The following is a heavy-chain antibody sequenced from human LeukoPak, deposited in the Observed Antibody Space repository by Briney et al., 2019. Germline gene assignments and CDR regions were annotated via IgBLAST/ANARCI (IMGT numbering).Heavy chain of an antibody. CDR1: GFTFSSYA. D-gene: IGHD5-12*01. CDR2: ISYDGSNK. CDR3: ARRGSGYTEPIDY. Sequence: GGSLRLSCAASGFTFSSYAMHWVRQAPGKGLEWVAVISYDGSNKYYADSVKGRFTISRDNSKNTLYLQMNSLRAEDTAVYYCARRGSGYTEPIDYWGQGTLVTVSS. V-gene: IGHV3-30*04. J-gene: IGHJ4*02.